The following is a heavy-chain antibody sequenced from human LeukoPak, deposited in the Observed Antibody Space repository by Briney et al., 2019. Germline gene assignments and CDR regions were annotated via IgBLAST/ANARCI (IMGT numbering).Heavy chain of an antibody. CDR1: GFTFSSYW. Sequence: GGSLRLSCAASGFTFSSYWMSWVRQAPGKGLELVANIKQDGSEKYYVDSVKGRFTISRDNAKNSLYLQMNSLIAEDTAVYYCARVQGYYDSSGYYYVDYFDHWGQGTLVTVSS. CDR2: IKQDGSEK. J-gene: IGHJ4*02. CDR3: ARVQGYYDSSGYYYVDYFDH. D-gene: IGHD3-22*01. V-gene: IGHV3-7*01.